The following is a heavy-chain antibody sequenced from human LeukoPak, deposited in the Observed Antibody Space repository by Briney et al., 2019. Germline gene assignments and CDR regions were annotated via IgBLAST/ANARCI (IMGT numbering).Heavy chain of an antibody. D-gene: IGHD4-11*01. V-gene: IGHV3-21*01. Sequence: GGSLRLSCAASGFTFSSYSMNWVRQAPGKGLEWVSSISSSSSYIYYADSVKGRFTISRDNAKNSLYLQMNSLRAEDTAVYYCARADQQYYFDHWGQGTLVTVSS. CDR2: ISSSSSYI. CDR3: ARADQQYYFDH. J-gene: IGHJ4*02. CDR1: GFTFSSYS.